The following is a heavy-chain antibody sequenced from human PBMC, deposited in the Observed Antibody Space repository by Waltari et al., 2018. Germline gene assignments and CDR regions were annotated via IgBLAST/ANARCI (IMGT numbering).Heavy chain of an antibody. Sequence: QVQLVQSGAEVKKPGASVKVSCKASGYTFTSYGISWVRQAPGQGLEWMGWISAYNGNTNYAQKLQGRVTMTTDTSTSTAYMELRSLRSDDTTVYYCARDSGSGSYYNVGWFDPWGQGTLVTVSS. V-gene: IGHV1-18*01. CDR1: GYTFTSYG. D-gene: IGHD3-10*01. CDR3: ARDSGSGSYYNVGWFDP. J-gene: IGHJ5*02. CDR2: ISAYNGNT.